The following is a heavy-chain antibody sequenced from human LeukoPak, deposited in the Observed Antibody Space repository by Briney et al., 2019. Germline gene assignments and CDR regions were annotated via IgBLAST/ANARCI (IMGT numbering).Heavy chain of an antibody. V-gene: IGHV3-15*01. D-gene: IGHD2-15*01. CDR3: TATSVVVVVVGGLNY. CDR1: GFTFSNAW. Sequence: PGGSLRLSCAASGFTFSNAWMSWVRQAPGKGLEWVGRIKSKTDGGTTDYAAPVKGRFTISRDDSKNTLYLQMNSLKTEDTAVYYCTATSVVVVVVGGLNYWGQGTLVTVSS. J-gene: IGHJ4*02. CDR2: IKSKTDGGTT.